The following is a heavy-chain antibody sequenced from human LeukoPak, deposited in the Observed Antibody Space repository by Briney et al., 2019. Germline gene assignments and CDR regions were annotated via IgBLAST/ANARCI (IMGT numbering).Heavy chain of an antibody. CDR1: GGSISSGGYY. D-gene: IGHD6-13*01. Sequence: SETLSLTCTVSGGSISSGGYYWSWLRQHPGKGLECIVCFYYSRSTNYNPSLKSLITISVDTSKNQFSLKLSSVTAADTAVYYCARAISSWYGVDFGHFDYWGQGTLVTVSS. J-gene: IGHJ4*02. CDR2: FYYSRST. CDR3: ARAISSWYGVDFGHFDY. V-gene: IGHV4-61*08.